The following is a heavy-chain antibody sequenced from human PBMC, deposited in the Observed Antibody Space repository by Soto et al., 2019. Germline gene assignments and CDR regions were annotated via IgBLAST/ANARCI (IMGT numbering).Heavy chain of an antibody. J-gene: IGHJ5*02. CDR3: AKRAYGDPFDP. CDR1: GGSITSSGFW. Sequence: QMQLQESGPGLVKPSETLSLTCAVSGGSITSSGFWWGWIRQPPGKGLEWIATIYDTGSTFYNPSLRSRVTISADTSKNQFALKLNSMTAADTAVYYCAKRAYGDPFDPWGQGTLVTVSS. V-gene: IGHV4-39*01. D-gene: IGHD4-17*01. CDR2: IYDTGST.